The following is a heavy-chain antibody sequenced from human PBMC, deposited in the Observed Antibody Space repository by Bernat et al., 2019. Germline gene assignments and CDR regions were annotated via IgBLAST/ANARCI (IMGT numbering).Heavy chain of an antibody. J-gene: IGHJ5*02. CDR3: AREKYCSSTSCYNSRAWFDP. CDR2: IYYSGST. V-gene: IGHV4-30-4*01. D-gene: IGHD2-2*02. CDR1: GGSISSGDYY. Sequence: QVQLQESGPGLVKPSQTLSLTCTVSGGSISSGDYYWSWIRQPPGKGLEWIGYIYYSGSTYYNPSLKSRVTISVDTSKNQFSLKLSSVTAADTAVYYCAREKYCSSTSCYNSRAWFDPWGQGTLVTVSS.